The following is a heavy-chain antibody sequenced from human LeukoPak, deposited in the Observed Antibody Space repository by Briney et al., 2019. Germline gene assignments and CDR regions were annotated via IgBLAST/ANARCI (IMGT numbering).Heavy chain of an antibody. Sequence: ASVKVSCKASGYTFTNYAMHWVRQAPGQRLEWLGWINAGYGDTKYSQKFQGRITITRDTSASTLYMELSSLRSEDTAVYYCARAWASRCTSHNCFGPYFYYYAMDVWGQGTTVTVSS. CDR2: INAGYGDT. J-gene: IGHJ6*02. CDR1: GYTFTNYA. V-gene: IGHV1-3*01. D-gene: IGHD2-2*01. CDR3: ARAWASRCTSHNCFGPYFYYYAMDV.